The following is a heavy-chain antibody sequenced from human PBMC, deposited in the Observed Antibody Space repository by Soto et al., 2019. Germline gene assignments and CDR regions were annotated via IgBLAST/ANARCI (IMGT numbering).Heavy chain of an antibody. CDR1: GGSISSYY. CDR3: ARRYGYSFDY. J-gene: IGHJ4*02. Sequence: QVQLQESGPGLVKPSETLSLTCTVSGGSISSYYWSWIRQPPGKGLEWIGYIYYSGSTNYNPSLQMRVTISVDTTTNQFSLKLSSVTAADTAVYYCARRYGYSFDYWGQGTLVTVSS. D-gene: IGHD1-1*01. V-gene: IGHV4-59*08. CDR2: IYYSGST.